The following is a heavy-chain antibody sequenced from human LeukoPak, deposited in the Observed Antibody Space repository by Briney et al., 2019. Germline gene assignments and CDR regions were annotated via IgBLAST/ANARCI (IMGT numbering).Heavy chain of an antibody. CDR3: ARTNEAYCGGDCYPASGFDY. Sequence: GGSLRLSCAASGFTFSSYGMHWVRQAPGKGLEWVAVISYDGSNKYYADSVKGRFTISRDNSKNTLYLQMNSLRAEDTAVYYCARTNEAYCGGDCYPASGFDYWGQGTLVTVSS. V-gene: IGHV3-30*03. CDR2: ISYDGSNK. CDR1: GFTFSSYG. D-gene: IGHD2-21*02. J-gene: IGHJ4*02.